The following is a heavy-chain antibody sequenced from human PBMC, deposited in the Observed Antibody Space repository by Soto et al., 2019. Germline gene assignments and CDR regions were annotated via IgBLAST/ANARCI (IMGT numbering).Heavy chain of an antibody. CDR2: IYSGGTT. CDR3: ARELGRSFHIVGFEY. Sequence: GGSLRLSCAVSGFIVSSYYMSWIRQAPGKGLEWLSVIYSGGTTYYADSVKGRFTISRDNSKNTLYLQMNSLRDDDTAVYYCARELGRSFHIVGFEYWGQGTLVTVSS. J-gene: IGHJ4*02. CDR1: GFIVSSYY. D-gene: IGHD2-21*01. V-gene: IGHV3-53*01.